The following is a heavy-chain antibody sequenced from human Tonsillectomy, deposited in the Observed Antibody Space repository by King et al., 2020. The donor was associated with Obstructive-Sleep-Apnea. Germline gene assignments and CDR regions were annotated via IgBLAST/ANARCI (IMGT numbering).Heavy chain of an antibody. CDR1: GFTFRTSW. D-gene: IGHD1-26*01. CDR2: INSDGSST. V-gene: IGHV3-74*01. Sequence: VQLVESGGGLVQPGGSLRLSCAASGFTFRTSWMHWVRQAPGKGLLWVSRINSDGSSTIYADFVKGRFTISRDNAKNTLYLQMNSLSAEDTAVYYCARDRGGAGPTTTDYWGQGTLVTVSS. CDR3: ARDRGGAGPTTTDY. J-gene: IGHJ4*02.